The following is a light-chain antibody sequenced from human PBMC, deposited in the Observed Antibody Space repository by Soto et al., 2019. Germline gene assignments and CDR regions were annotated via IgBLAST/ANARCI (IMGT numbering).Light chain of an antibody. Sequence: DIQMTQSPSSLSASVGDRVTITCRASQSTSSYLNWYQQKPGKAPKLLIYAASSLQSGVPSRFSGSGSGPDFTLTISSLQPEDFATYYCQQSYSTPVTFGQGTKVEIK. J-gene: IGKJ1*01. CDR2: AAS. V-gene: IGKV1-39*01. CDR1: QSTSSY. CDR3: QQSYSTPVT.